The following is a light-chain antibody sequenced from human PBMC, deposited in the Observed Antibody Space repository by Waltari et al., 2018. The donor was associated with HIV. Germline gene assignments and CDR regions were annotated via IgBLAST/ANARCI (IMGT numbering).Light chain of an antibody. CDR2: EVS. CDR1: SSAVGGYKR. J-gene: IGLJ1*01. V-gene: IGLV2-18*02. Sequence: QSALTQPPSVSGSPGQSVTISCPGTSSAVGGYKRATLYQQPPGTVPKVIIYEVSNPPSGVPDRFSGSKSGNTASLTISGLQAEDEADYYCNSFTSSTTYVFGTGTKVTVL. CDR3: NSFTSSTTYV.